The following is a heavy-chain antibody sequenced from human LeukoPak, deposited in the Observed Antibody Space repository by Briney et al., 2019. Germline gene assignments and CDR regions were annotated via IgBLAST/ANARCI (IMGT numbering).Heavy chain of an antibody. V-gene: IGHV4-59*01. Sequence: SETLSLTCTVSGGAISSYYWSWIRQPPGKGLEWIGYIYYSGSTNYNPSLKSRVTISVDTSKNQFSLKLSSVTAADTAVYYCARELMEALDIWGQGTMVTVSS. D-gene: IGHD2-8*01. CDR2: IYYSGST. CDR3: ARELMEALDI. CDR1: GGAISSYY. J-gene: IGHJ3*02.